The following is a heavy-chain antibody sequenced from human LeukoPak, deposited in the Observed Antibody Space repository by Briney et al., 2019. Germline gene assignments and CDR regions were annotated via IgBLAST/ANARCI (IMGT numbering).Heavy chain of an antibody. CDR3: ARGKIAVAGKPFDY. D-gene: IGHD6-19*01. CDR2: IYYSGST. CDR1: GGSINSYY. V-gene: IGHV4-59*01. J-gene: IGHJ4*02. Sequence: SETLSLTCTVSGGSINSYYWSWIRQPPGKGLEWIGYIYYSGSTNYNPSLKSRVTISVDTSKNQFSLKLSSVTAADTAVYYCARGKIAVAGKPFDYWGQGTLVTVSS.